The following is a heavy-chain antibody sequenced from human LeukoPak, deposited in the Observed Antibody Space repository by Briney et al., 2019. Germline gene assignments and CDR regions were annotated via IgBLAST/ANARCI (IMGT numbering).Heavy chain of an antibody. CDR1: GFTFSSYW. D-gene: IGHD6-13*01. CDR2: INPSSGST. V-gene: IGHV3-23*01. Sequence: GGSLRLSCAVSGFTFSSYWMSWVRQAPGKGLEWVSSINPSSGSTYYADSVKGRFTISGDNSKNTLYLQMNSLRAEDTAVYYCAKEHMAAAVYYFDYWGQGTLVTVSS. J-gene: IGHJ4*02. CDR3: AKEHMAAAVYYFDY.